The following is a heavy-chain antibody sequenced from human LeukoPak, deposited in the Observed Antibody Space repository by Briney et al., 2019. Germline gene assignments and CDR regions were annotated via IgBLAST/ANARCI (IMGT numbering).Heavy chain of an antibody. CDR1: GGSVSSYY. CDR3: ARLRYYDFWSGPLPMDV. CDR2: IYNSGST. D-gene: IGHD3-3*01. V-gene: IGHV4-59*08. Sequence: SETLSLTCTVSGGSVSSYYWSWIRQPPGKGLEWIGYIYNSGSTNYNPSVKSRVTISVTPSKNQSSLKLSSVTAADTAVYYCARLRYYDFWSGPLPMDVWGQGTTVTV. J-gene: IGHJ6*02.